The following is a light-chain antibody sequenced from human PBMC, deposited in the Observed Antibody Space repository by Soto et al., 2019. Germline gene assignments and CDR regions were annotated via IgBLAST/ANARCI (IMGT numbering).Light chain of an antibody. CDR2: GAS. Sequence: EIVLTQSPDTLSLSPGERATLSCRASQSVSNNWLAWYQQKPGQAPRLLIYGASSRPGGIPDNFSGSGSGTDFTLTINRLEPEDFAVYYCQQYGRSPYTFAQGTKLEI. CDR3: QQYGRSPYT. CDR1: QSVSNNW. J-gene: IGKJ2*01. V-gene: IGKV3-20*01.